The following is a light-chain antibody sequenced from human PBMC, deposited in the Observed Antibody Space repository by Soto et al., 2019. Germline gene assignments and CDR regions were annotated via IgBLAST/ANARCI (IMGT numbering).Light chain of an antibody. CDR1: QSVSSN. V-gene: IGKV3-15*01. Sequence: EIVMTQSPANLSVSPGERATLSCRASQSVSSNLAWYQQKPGQAPRLLIYGASTRATGIPARFSGSGSGTEFTLTISSLQSEDFAVYYCQQYNNWPSITFGQGTRLAIK. CDR2: GAS. J-gene: IGKJ5*01. CDR3: QQYNNWPSIT.